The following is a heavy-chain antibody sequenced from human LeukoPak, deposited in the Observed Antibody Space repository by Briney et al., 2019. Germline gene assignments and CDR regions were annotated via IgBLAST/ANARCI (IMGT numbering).Heavy chain of an antibody. D-gene: IGHD3-22*01. J-gene: IGHJ4*02. Sequence: GGSLRLSCAASGFTFSTYFKHWVRQTPGKGLEWVAVISYDGSNGYYADSVKGRFTIFRDNSKNMLFLQMNSLRAEGTAVYYCARYYDSSGYYFGLGFDYWGQGTLVTVSS. CDR2: ISYDGSNG. CDR1: GFTFSTYF. CDR3: ARYYDSSGYYFGLGFDY. V-gene: IGHV3-30*04.